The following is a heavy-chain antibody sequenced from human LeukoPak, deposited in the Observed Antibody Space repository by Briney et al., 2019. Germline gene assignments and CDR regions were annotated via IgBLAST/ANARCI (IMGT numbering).Heavy chain of an antibody. CDR1: GGSISSYY. CDR3: ARGGSGISNAFDI. Sequence: SETLSLTCSVSGGSISSYYWSWIRQPPGKGLEWIGYLYYSGSTNSNPSLKSRVTMSVDTSKNQFSLKLRSVTAADTAVYYWARGGSGISNAFDIWGQGTMVTVSS. CDR2: LYYSGST. D-gene: IGHD3-10*01. V-gene: IGHV4-59*01. J-gene: IGHJ3*02.